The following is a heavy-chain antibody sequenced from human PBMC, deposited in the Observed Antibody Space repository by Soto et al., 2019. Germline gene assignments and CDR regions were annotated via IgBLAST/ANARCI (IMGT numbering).Heavy chain of an antibody. V-gene: IGHV3-33*01. J-gene: IGHJ6*02. CDR3: ARGNGDSVNQVGYYFGMDV. D-gene: IGHD5-18*01. Sequence: GVSLRLSCAASGFPFRSYGMHWVRRAPGTGLEWVAVIWYDGSNKYYRDSVKGRFTISRDSSKNTLYLQLNNLRDEDTAVYYCARGNGDSVNQVGYYFGMDVCGQATKFIVPS. CDR1: GFPFRSYG. CDR2: IWYDGSNK.